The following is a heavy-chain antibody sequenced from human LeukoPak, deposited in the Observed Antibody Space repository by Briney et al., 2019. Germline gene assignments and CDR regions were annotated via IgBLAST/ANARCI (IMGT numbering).Heavy chain of an antibody. J-gene: IGHJ4*02. CDR2: IYTSGST. V-gene: IGHV4-4*07. Sequence: PSETLSLTCTVSGGSISSYYWNWIRQPAGKGLEWIGRIYTSGSTNYNPSLKSRVTMSVVTSKNQFSLKLISVTAADTAVYYCASEVLYDFWSGYYIDYWGQGTLVTVSS. CDR1: GGSISSYY. CDR3: ASEVLYDFWSGYYIDY. D-gene: IGHD3-3*01.